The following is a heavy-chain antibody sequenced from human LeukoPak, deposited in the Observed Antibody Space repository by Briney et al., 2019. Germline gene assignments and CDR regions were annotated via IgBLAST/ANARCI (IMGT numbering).Heavy chain of an antibody. J-gene: IGHJ4*02. D-gene: IGHD1-26*01. Sequence: RQXPXXXXXWXSSISSSSGDIHYAASVKGRFTISRDNAKNSLFLQMNSLRAEDTAVYYCARDSRIVLNVGFDYWGQGTLVTVSS. V-gene: IGHV3-21*01. CDR3: ARDSRIVLNVGFDY. CDR2: ISSSSGDI.